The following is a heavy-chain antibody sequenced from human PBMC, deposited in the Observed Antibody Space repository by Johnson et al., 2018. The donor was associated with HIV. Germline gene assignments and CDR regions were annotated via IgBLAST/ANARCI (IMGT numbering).Heavy chain of an antibody. CDR3: AKVATAMVNAFDI. CDR1: GFTFSSYG. D-gene: IGHD5-18*01. Sequence: VQLVESGGGVVQPGRSLRLSCAASGFTFSSYGMHWVRQAPGKGLEWVAVIWYDGGNKYYADSVKGRFTISRDNSKNTVHLQMHSLRAEDTAGYYCAKVATAMVNAFDIWGQGTMVTVSS. V-gene: IGHV3-33*06. CDR2: IWYDGGNK. J-gene: IGHJ3*02.